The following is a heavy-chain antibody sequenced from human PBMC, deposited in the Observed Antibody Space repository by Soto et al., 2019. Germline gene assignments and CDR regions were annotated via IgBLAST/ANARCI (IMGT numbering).Heavy chain of an antibody. J-gene: IGHJ6*04. Sequence: QVQLQQWGAGLLKPSETLSLTCAVYGGSFSGYYWSWIRQPPGKGLEWIGEINHSGSTNYNPSLKSRVTISVDTSKNQFPRKLSSVTAADTAVYYCARRTTVTNPQPSMDVWGKGTTVTVSS. CDR1: GGSFSGYY. CDR3: ARRTTVTNPQPSMDV. V-gene: IGHV4-34*01. D-gene: IGHD4-17*01. CDR2: INHSGST.